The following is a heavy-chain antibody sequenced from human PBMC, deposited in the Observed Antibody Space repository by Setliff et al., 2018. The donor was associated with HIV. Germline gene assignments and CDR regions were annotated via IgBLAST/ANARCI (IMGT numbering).Heavy chain of an antibody. V-gene: IGHV3-49*04. CDR2: TRSKGYGGRT. CDR1: GFDFDDYE. CDR3: TRASSWYYYMDV. Sequence: PGGSLRLSCTTSGFDFDDYEMTWVRQAPGKGLEWVGFTRSKGYGGRTEYAASVKGRFTISRDDSKSIAYLQMNSLKTEDTAVYYCTRASSWYYYMDVWGKGTTVTVSS. D-gene: IGHD6-13*01. J-gene: IGHJ6*03.